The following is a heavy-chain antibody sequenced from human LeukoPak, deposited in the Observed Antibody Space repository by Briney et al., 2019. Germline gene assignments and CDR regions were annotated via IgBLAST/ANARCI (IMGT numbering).Heavy chain of an antibody. D-gene: IGHD2-21*02. CDR1: GFTFSSYG. CDR2: MWYDGSNK. V-gene: IGHV3-33*01. J-gene: IGHJ3*02. Sequence: PGGSLRLSCAASGFTFSSYGMHWVRQAPGKGLEWVAVMWYDGSNKYYADSVKGRFTISRDNSKNTLYLQMNSLRAEDTAVYYCARDPCGGDCYAFDIWGQGTMVTASS. CDR3: ARDPCGGDCYAFDI.